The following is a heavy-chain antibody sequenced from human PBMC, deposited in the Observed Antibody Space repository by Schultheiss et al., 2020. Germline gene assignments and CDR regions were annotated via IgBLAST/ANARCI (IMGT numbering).Heavy chain of an antibody. CDR3: ARAGYYYDFWSGYPDY. Sequence: SETLSLTCTVSGGSISSSSYYWDWIRQSPGKGLEWIGSIYYNGNTYYNPSLKSRVTISVDTSKNQFSLKLSSVTAADTAVYYCARAGYYYDFWSGYPDYWGQGTLVTVSS. CDR1: GGSISSSSYY. V-gene: IGHV4-39*07. D-gene: IGHD3-3*01. CDR2: IYYNGNT. J-gene: IGHJ4*02.